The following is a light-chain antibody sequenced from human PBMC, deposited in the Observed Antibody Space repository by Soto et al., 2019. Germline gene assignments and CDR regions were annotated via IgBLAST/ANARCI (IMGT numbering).Light chain of an antibody. V-gene: IGKV1-39*01. CDR2: EAS. CDR3: QQSYTTPPWT. J-gene: IGKJ1*01. Sequence: DVQMTQSPSSLSASVGDRVIITCRASQSISSYLNWYQQKPGKAPKVLIYEASSLQSGVPSRFSGSGSGTDFSLTISSLQPEDFATYYCQQSYTTPPWTFGQGTKVEIK. CDR1: QSISSY.